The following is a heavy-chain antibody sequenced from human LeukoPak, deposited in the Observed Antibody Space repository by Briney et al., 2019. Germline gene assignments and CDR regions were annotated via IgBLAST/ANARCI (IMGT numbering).Heavy chain of an antibody. CDR3: ARVESGWYLDY. V-gene: IGHV3-64*01. CDR1: GFTFSSYA. CDR2: ISSNGGST. Sequence: GGSLRLSCAAPGFTFSSYAMHWVRQAPGKGLEYVSAISSNGGSTYYANSVKGRFTNSRDNSKNTLYLQMGSLRAEDMAVYYCARVESGWYLDYWGQGTLVTVSS. D-gene: IGHD6-19*01. J-gene: IGHJ4*02.